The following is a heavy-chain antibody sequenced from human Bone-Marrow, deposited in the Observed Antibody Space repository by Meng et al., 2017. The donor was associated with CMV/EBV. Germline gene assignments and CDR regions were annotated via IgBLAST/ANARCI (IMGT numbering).Heavy chain of an antibody. Sequence: ESLKISCAVYGGSFSGYYWSWIRQPPGKGLEWIGEINHSGSTNYNPSLKSRVTISVDTSKNQFSLKLSSVTAADTAVYYCARGLWLTSSAPRLWGQGTLVTVSS. CDR1: GGSFSGYY. CDR2: INHSGST. D-gene: IGHD3-10*01. J-gene: IGHJ4*02. V-gene: IGHV4-34*01. CDR3: ARGLWLTSSAPRL.